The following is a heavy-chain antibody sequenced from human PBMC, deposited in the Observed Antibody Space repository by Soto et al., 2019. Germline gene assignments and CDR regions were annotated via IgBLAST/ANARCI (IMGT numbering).Heavy chain of an antibody. D-gene: IGHD6-13*01. Sequence: QVQLVQSGAEVQKPGSSVKVSCRASGGTFSSYAISWVRQAPGQGLEWMGRIIPILGMTNYAQNFQGRVTITSDKSTSTAYMELNSLRSEDTAMYYCACNTGITSAGTFDIWGQGTMVTVSS. V-gene: IGHV1-69*02. CDR2: IIPILGMT. J-gene: IGHJ3*02. CDR1: GGTFSSYA. CDR3: ACNTGITSAGTFDI.